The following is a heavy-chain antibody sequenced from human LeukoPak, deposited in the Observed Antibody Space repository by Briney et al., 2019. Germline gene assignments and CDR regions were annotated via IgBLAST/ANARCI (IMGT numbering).Heavy chain of an antibody. J-gene: IGHJ4*02. CDR1: GDSVSSNSVA. CDR2: TYYRSKWYY. V-gene: IGHV6-1*01. Sequence: SQTLSLTCAISGDSVSSNSVAWNWVRQSPSRGLEWLGRTYYRSKWYYDYAVSVKSRVTINPDTSKNQFSLQLNSVTPEDTAVYYCARGATAHFDYWGQGTLVTVSS. D-gene: IGHD5-12*01. CDR3: ARGATAHFDY.